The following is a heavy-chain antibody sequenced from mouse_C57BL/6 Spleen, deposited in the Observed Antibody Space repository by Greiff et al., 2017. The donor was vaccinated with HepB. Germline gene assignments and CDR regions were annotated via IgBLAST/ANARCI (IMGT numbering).Heavy chain of an antibody. Sequence: GQLQQPGAELVKPGASVKLSCKASGYTFTSYWMHWVKQRPGQGLEWIGMIHPNSGSTNYNEKFKSKATLTVDKSSSTAYMQLSSLTSEDSAVYYCAKESPYYYGSSPWYFDVWGTGTTVTVSS. D-gene: IGHD1-1*01. J-gene: IGHJ1*03. V-gene: IGHV1-64*01. CDR1: GYTFTSYW. CDR3: AKESPYYYGSSPWYFDV. CDR2: IHPNSGST.